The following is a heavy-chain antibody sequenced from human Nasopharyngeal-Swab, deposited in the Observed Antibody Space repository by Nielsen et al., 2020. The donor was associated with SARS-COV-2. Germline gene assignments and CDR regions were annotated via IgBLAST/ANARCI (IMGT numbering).Heavy chain of an antibody. D-gene: IGHD6-13*01. CDR3: ARDGIAAAGNYYYYGMDV. J-gene: IGHJ6*02. CDR2: IKQDGSEK. CDR1: GFTFSSYW. Sequence: GESLKISCAASGFTFSSYWMSWVRQPPGKRLEWVANIKQDGSEKYYVDSVKGRFTISRDNAKNSLYLQMNSLRAEDTAVYYCARDGIAAAGNYYYYGMDVWGQGTTVTVSS. V-gene: IGHV3-7*01.